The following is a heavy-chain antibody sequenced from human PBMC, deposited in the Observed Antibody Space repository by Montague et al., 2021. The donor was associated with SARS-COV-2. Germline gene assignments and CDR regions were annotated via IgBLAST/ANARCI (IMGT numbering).Heavy chain of an antibody. CDR1: GFTFSDYY. D-gene: IGHD1-26*01. Sequence: SRRLSLSASGFTFSDYYMSWIRQAPGKGLEWVSYISSSGRTIYNADSVKGRFTISRDNAKNPMYLQMNSLRAEDTAVYYCARDPTKWELGYAFDIWGQGTMVTVSS. J-gene: IGHJ3*02. CDR2: ISSSGRTI. CDR3: ARDPTKWELGYAFDI. V-gene: IGHV3-11*01.